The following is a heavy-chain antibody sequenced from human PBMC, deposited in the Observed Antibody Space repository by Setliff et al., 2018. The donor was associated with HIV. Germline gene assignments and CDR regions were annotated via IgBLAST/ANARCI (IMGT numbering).Heavy chain of an antibody. Sequence: SETLSLTCAVYGGSFSAYYWSWIRQPPGKGLEWIGEINHSGRTNYNPSLESRATTSVDTPEKQFSLRLTSVTAADTAVYYCARGVRDNSGWSSYYFDYWGQGTLVTVSS. CDR3: ARGVRDNSGWSSYYFDY. J-gene: IGHJ4*02. D-gene: IGHD6-19*01. CDR1: GGSFSAYY. V-gene: IGHV4-34*01. CDR2: INHSGRT.